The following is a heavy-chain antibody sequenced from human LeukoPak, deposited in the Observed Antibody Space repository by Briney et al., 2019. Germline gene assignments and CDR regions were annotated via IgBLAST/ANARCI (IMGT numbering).Heavy chain of an antibody. J-gene: IGHJ5*02. CDR1: GGSISSYY. V-gene: IGHV4-30-4*01. CDR3: ATRPRGYSYGTNWFDP. Sequence: SETLSLTCTVSGGSISSYYWSWIRQPPGKGLEWIGYIYYSGSTYYNPSLKSRVTISVDTSKNQFSLKLSSVTAADTAVYYCATRPRGYSYGTNWFDPWGQGTLVTVSS. D-gene: IGHD5-18*01. CDR2: IYYSGST.